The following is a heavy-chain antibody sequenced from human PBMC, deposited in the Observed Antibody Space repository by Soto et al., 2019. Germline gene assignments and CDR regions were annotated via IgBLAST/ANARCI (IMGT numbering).Heavy chain of an antibody. J-gene: IGHJ6*02. D-gene: IGHD4-17*01. V-gene: IGHV5-51*01. CDR3: ARYPTLTDYFFHGMEV. CDR1: GYTFTNYW. Sequence: PGESLKISCKGSGYTFTNYWIVWVRQIPGKGLEWMGIIYPGDSDTRYSPSFQGQVTISADRSISTAYLQWSSLKASDTGMYYCARYPTLTDYFFHGMEVWGQGTTVTSP. CDR2: IYPGDSDT.